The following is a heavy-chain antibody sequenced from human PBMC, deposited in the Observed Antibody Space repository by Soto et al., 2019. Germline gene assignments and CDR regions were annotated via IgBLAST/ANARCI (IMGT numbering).Heavy chain of an antibody. CDR2: VSYDGNIK. D-gene: IGHD3-16*02. J-gene: IGHJ4*02. Sequence: QVRLVESGGGVVQPGRTLRLSCAASGFSFKRYSMHWVRHVPGRGLEWVALVSYDGNIKHYADSVKGRFTISRDNSKNTLFLQMSGLGSDDTATYSCAKIISDLRDVTSLVRHYLDSWGAVPLATVSS. V-gene: IGHV3-30*18. CDR1: GFSFKRYS. CDR3: AKIISDLRDVTSLVRHYLDS.